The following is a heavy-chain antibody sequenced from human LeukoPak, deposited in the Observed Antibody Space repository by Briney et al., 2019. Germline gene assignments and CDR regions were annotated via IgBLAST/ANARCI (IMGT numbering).Heavy chain of an antibody. J-gene: IGHJ4*02. CDR1: GGSISSCY. V-gene: IGHV4-59*01. CDR2: IYYGGST. CDR3: AREGQLWSIDY. Sequence: SETLSLTRTVSGGSISSCYWSWLRQPPGKGLEWVGCIYYGGSTNYNPSLKSRVTISVDTSKNQFSLKLSSVTAADTAVYYCAREGQLWSIDYWGQGTLVTVSS. D-gene: IGHD5-18*01.